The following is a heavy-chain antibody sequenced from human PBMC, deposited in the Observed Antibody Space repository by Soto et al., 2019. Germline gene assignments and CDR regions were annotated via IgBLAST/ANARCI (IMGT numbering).Heavy chain of an antibody. V-gene: IGHV4-34*01. CDR3: ARSRNYYGSGSYIYY. Sequence: PSETLSLTCAVYGGSFSGYYWSWIRQPPGKGLGWIGEINHSGSTNYNPSLKSRVTISVDTSKNQFSLKLSSVTAADTAVYYCARSRNYYGSGSYIYYWGQGTLVTVSS. D-gene: IGHD3-10*01. CDR2: INHSGST. J-gene: IGHJ4*02. CDR1: GGSFSGYY.